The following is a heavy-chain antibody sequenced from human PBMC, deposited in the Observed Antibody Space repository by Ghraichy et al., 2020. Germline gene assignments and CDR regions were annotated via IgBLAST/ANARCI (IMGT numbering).Heavy chain of an antibody. CDR2: IKQGGGEK. D-gene: IGHD1-26*01. CDR1: EFSFNKFW. J-gene: IGHJ4*02. V-gene: IGHV3-7*01. CDR3: ARARGGWCTTTNCFAEYAEY. Sequence: GLLRLSCVGSEFSFNKFWMSWVRQAPGKGLEWVASIKQGGGEKHYADSLKGRIAISRDNTQNSLFLQLDSLRVDDTAVYYCARARGGWCTTTNCFAEYAEYWGEGTLVTVSS.